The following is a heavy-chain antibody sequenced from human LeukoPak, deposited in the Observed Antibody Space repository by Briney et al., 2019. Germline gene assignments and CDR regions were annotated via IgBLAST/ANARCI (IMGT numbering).Heavy chain of an antibody. CDR2: IYYSGST. V-gene: IGHV4-31*03. J-gene: IGHJ3*02. CDR3: ARAVTSFYDAFDI. CDR1: GGSISSGGYY. Sequence: PSQTLSLTCTVSGGSISSGGYYWSWIRQHPGKGLEWIGYIYYSGSTYYNPSLKSRVTISVDTSKNQFPLKLSSVTAADTAVYYCARAVTSFYDAFDIWGQGTMVTVSS. D-gene: IGHD4-17*01.